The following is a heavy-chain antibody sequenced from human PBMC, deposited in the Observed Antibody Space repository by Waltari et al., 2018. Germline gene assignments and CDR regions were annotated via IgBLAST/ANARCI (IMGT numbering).Heavy chain of an antibody. CDR1: GFTFSSYS. CDR2: ISSSSSYI. V-gene: IGHV3-21*01. CDR3: ARIMAPPLAFDI. J-gene: IGHJ3*02. D-gene: IGHD3-16*01. Sequence: EVQLVESGGGLVKPGGSLRLSCAASGFTFSSYSMNWVRQAPGKGLEWVSSISSSSSYIYYADSVKGRFTISRDNAKNSLYLQMNSLRAEDTAVYYCARIMAPPLAFDIWGQGTMVTVSS.